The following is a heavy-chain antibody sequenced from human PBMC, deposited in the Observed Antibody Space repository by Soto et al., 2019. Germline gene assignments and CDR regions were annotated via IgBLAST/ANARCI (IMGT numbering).Heavy chain of an antibody. V-gene: IGHV3-30*03. CDR2: ISYNGIDK. CDR3: ASGEGRNGHETRFDY. J-gene: IGHJ4*02. CDR1: GFTFTNHG. D-gene: IGHD3-10*01. Sequence: QMQLVESGGGVVQPGMSLRLSCAVSGFTFTNHGIHWVRQAPGKGLEWVADISYNGIDKWYGDSVKGRVTISRDNFGDTAYLQMNGLRPEETAVYYCASGEGRNGHETRFDYWGQGTLVTVSS.